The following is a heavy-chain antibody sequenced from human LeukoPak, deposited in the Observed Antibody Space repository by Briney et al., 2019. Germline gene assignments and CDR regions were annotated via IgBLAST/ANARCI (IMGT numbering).Heavy chain of an antibody. CDR2: IIPIFGTA. D-gene: IGHD3-22*01. J-gene: IGHJ6*02. V-gene: IGHV1-69*01. CDR1: GGTFSSYA. Sequence: GSSVTVSCKASGGTFSSYAISWVRQAPGQGLEWMGGIIPIFGTANYAQKFQGRVTITADESTSTAYMELSSLRSEDTAVYYCARGGVYYYDSSGYYPPYYYGMDVWGQGTTVTVSS. CDR3: ARGGVYYYDSSGYYPPYYYGMDV.